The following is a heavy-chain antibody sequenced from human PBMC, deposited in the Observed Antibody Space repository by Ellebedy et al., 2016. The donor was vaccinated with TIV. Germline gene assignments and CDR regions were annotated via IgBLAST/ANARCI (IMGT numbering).Heavy chain of an antibody. J-gene: IGHJ3*02. Sequence: SVKVSXXASGGTFSSYAISWVRQAPGQGLEWMGGIIPIFGTANYAQKFQGRVTITADESTSTAYMELSSLRSEDTAVYYCARTTVGATHAFDIWGQGTMVTVSS. D-gene: IGHD1-26*01. CDR1: GGTFSSYA. V-gene: IGHV1-69*13. CDR2: IIPIFGTA. CDR3: ARTTVGATHAFDI.